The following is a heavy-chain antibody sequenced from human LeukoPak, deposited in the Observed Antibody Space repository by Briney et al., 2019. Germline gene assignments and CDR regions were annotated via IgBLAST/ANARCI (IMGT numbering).Heavy chain of an antibody. CDR1: GYTFSSYG. CDR3: ARAGGYGSSDTSGSYYDDAYAI. V-gene: IGHV1-18*01. Sequence: GASVNLSCKASGYTFSSYGISWVRQAPGQGLEWMGWISAYNGNTTYAHNFQGRVIMQTGISTITAYMELRSLRSEDTAVPYCARAGGYGSSDTSGSYYDDAYAIWGQGTTVTVSS. J-gene: IGHJ3*02. D-gene: IGHD3-22*01. CDR2: ISAYNGNT.